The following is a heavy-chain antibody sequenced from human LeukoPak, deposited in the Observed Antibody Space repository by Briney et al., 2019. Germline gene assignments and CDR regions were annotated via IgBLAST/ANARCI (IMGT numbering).Heavy chain of an antibody. CDR2: IKRDGVET. V-gene: IGHV3-7*03. CDR3: AKSPGGRHHN. D-gene: IGHD3-16*01. CDR1: GLTLSNYC. J-gene: IGHJ4*02. Sequence: GGSLRLSCAASGLTLSNYCMTWVRQGPGKGLEWVATIKRDGVETYYVDSVKGRFTISRDNAKNSLYLQMNSLRAEDTAVYYCAKSPGGRHHNWGQGTLVTVSS.